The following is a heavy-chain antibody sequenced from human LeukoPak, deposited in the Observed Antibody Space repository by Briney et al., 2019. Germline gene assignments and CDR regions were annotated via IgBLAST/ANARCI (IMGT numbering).Heavy chain of an antibody. CDR1: GFTFSDYY. Sequence: GGSLRLSCAASGFTFSDYYMSWIRQAPGKGLKWVSYISSSSSYTNYADSVKGRFTISRDNSKNTLYLQMTSLRAEDTAIYYCAKRYSGSSFDFWGQGTLVTVSS. J-gene: IGHJ4*02. V-gene: IGHV3-11*03. CDR2: ISSSSSYT. CDR3: AKRYSGSSFDF. D-gene: IGHD1-26*01.